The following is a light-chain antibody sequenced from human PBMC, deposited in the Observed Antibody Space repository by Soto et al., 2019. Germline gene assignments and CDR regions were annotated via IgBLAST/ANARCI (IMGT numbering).Light chain of an antibody. J-gene: IGLJ2*01. CDR1: SSDVGGYNY. Sequence: QSALTQPASVSGSPGQSITISCTGTSSDVGGYNYVSWYQQHPGKAPKLMIYDVSNRPSGVSNRFSGSKSGNTASLTISGLQAEDEADYYRSSYTSSSTVVFGGGTKVTVL. CDR3: SSYTSSSTVV. V-gene: IGLV2-14*01. CDR2: DVS.